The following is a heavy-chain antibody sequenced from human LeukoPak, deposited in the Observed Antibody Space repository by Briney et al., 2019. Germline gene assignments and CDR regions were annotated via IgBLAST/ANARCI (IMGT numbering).Heavy chain of an antibody. CDR2: ISYDGSNK. V-gene: IGHV3-30*18. CDR1: GFTFSSYG. CDR3: AKDLYSYGPDY. J-gene: IGHJ4*02. D-gene: IGHD5-18*01. Sequence: GGSLRLSCATSGFTFSSYGMHWVRQAPGKGLEWVAVISYDGSNKYYADSVKGRFTISRDNSKNTLYLQMNSLRAEDTAVYYCAKDLYSYGPDYWGQGTLVTVSS.